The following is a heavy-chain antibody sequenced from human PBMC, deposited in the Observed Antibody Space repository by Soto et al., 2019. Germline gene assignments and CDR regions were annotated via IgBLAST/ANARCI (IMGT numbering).Heavy chain of an antibody. Sequence: GGSLRLSCAASGFTFSSYGMHWVRQAPGKGLEWVSSIGTSGSYIYDTDSVKGRFTISRDNTKDSLYLQMNSLRAEDTAIYYCARGSAFIGLDYWGQGIPVTVSS. CDR3: ARGSAFIGLDY. D-gene: IGHD1-26*01. CDR2: IGTSGSYI. CDR1: GFTFSSYG. J-gene: IGHJ4*02. V-gene: IGHV3-21*01.